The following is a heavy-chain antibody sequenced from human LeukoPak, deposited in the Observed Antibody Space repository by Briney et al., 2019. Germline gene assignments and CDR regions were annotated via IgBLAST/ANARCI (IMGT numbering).Heavy chain of an antibody. CDR3: ARGRRRLIVVVPAATPNFDY. Sequence: PSETLSLTCTVSGGSISSSSYYWGWIRQPPGKGLEWIGSIYYSGSTYYNPSLKSRVTISVDTSKNQFSLKLSSVTAADTAVYYCARGRRRLIVVVPAATPNFDYWGQGTLVTVSS. V-gene: IGHV4-39*07. J-gene: IGHJ4*02. D-gene: IGHD2-2*02. CDR1: GGSISSSSYY. CDR2: IYYSGST.